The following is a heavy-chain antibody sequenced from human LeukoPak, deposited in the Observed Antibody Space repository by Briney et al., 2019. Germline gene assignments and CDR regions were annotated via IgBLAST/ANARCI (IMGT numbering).Heavy chain of an antibody. Sequence: SETLSLTCTVSGGSISSYYWSWIRQPPGKGLEWIGYIYYSGSTNYNPSLKSRVTISVDTSKNQFSLKLSSVTAADTAVYYCASQSPSYGGLDYWGQGTLVTVSS. CDR2: IYYSGST. CDR3: ASQSPSYGGLDY. CDR1: GGSISSYY. D-gene: IGHD4-23*01. J-gene: IGHJ4*02. V-gene: IGHV4-59*12.